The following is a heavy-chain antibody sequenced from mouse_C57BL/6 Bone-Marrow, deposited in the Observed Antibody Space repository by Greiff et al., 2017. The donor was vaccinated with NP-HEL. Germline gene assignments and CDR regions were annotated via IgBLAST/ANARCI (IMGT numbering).Heavy chain of an antibody. CDR2: ISDGGSYT. V-gene: IGHV5-4*01. Sequence: EVQLVESGGLVKPGGSLKLSCAASGFTSSSYAMSWVRQTPAKRLVWVATISDGGSYTYYPDNVKGRFTISKDTAKHNLYLQMSHLKSDDTAMYNCARGACGYWGQGTTLTVSS. CDR3: ARGACGY. CDR1: GFTSSSYA. J-gene: IGHJ2*01.